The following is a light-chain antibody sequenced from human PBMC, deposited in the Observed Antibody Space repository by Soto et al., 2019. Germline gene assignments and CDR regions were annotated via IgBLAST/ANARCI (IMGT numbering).Light chain of an antibody. J-gene: IGKJ1*01. Sequence: EVVLTQSPATLSLSPGERATLSCRASENVRTFVDWYQQKPGQDPRLLIYGASNRATGIPDRFSGSGSGTDFTLTISRLEPEDFAVYYCQQYGSSGTFGQGTKVDIK. V-gene: IGKV3-20*01. CDR1: ENVRTF. CDR3: QQYGSSGT. CDR2: GAS.